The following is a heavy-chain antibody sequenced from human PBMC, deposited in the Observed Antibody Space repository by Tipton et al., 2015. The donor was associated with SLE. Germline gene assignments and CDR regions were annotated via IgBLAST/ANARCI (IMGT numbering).Heavy chain of an antibody. CDR2: IYPGDSDT. J-gene: IGHJ3*02. CDR1: GYSFTSYW. D-gene: IGHD2-15*01. V-gene: IGHV5-51*03. CDR3: AGRYCIGGSCFSDAFDI. Sequence: QLVQSGAEVKKPGESLKISCKGSGYSFTSYWIGWGRQMPGKGLEWMGIIYPGDSDTRYSPYFPGQVTISADKSISTAYLQWSSLKAPHTAMYYCAGRYCIGGSCFSDAFDILGQGVMVIVPS.